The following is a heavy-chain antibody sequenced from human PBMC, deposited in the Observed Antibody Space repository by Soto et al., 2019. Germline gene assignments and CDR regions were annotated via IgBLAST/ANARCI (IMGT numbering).Heavy chain of an antibody. CDR3: ARSAGSGYSTRYGMDV. J-gene: IGHJ6*02. CDR1: GYTFTSYG. D-gene: IGHD3-3*01. V-gene: IGHV1-18*04. Sequence: QVQLVQSGAEVKKPGASVKVSCKASGYTFTSYGIIWVRQAPGQGLEGMGWISAYNGNTNYARKLQGRVTMTTDTSTSTACMELRSLRSDDTAVYYCARSAGSGYSTRYGMDVWGQGTTVTVSS. CDR2: ISAYNGNT.